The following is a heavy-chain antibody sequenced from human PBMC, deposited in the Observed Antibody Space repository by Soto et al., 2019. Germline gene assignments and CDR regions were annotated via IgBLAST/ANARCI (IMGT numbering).Heavy chain of an antibody. D-gene: IGHD3-22*01. Sequence: ASVKVSCKASGYTFTTYGLTWVRQAPGQGLEWMGWISANNGNTNYAQNLQGRVTMTTDTSTSTAYMKLRSLRSGDTALYYCARVQYDSRGCSTFDIWGQGTMVTVPS. V-gene: IGHV1-18*01. J-gene: IGHJ3*02. CDR3: ARVQYDSRGCSTFDI. CDR2: ISANNGNT. CDR1: GYTFTTYG.